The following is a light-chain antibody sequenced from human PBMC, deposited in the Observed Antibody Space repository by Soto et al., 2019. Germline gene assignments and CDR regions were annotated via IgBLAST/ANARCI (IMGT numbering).Light chain of an antibody. Sequence: DIVMTQSPDFLAVSLGERATINCKSSQSVLYSSNNKNYLAWYQQKPGQPPKLLLYWASTRESGVPDRFSGSGSGTDVTLTISSLQAEDVAVYYCQQYYNTPWTFGQGTKVEFK. CDR3: QQYYNTPWT. J-gene: IGKJ1*01. CDR2: WAS. V-gene: IGKV4-1*01. CDR1: QSVLYSSNNKNY.